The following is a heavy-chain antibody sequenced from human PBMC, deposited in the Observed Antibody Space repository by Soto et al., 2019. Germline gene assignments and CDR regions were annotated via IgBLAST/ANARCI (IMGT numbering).Heavy chain of an antibody. CDR3: AIKKPGNYAFDY. Sequence: AGGSLRLSCSASGFTFSSYAMHWVRQAPGKGLEYVSAISGNGGSTYYADSVKGRFTISRDNSRNTLYLQMNSLRAEDTAVYYCAIKKPGNYAFDYWGQGTLVTVSS. CDR2: ISGNGGST. CDR1: GFTFSSYA. J-gene: IGHJ4*02. D-gene: IGHD1-7*01. V-gene: IGHV3-64D*06.